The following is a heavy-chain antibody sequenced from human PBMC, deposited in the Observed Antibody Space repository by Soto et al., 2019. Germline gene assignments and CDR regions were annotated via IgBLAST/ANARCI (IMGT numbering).Heavy chain of an antibody. V-gene: IGHV4-59*01. CDR1: GGSISSYY. CDR3: ARDQSWFDP. Sequence: PSETLSLTCTVSGGSISSYYWSWIRQPPGKGLEWIGYIYYSGSTNYNPSPKSRVTISVDTSKNQFSLKLSSVTAADTAVYYCARDQSWFDPWGQGTLVTVSS. CDR2: IYYSGST. J-gene: IGHJ5*02.